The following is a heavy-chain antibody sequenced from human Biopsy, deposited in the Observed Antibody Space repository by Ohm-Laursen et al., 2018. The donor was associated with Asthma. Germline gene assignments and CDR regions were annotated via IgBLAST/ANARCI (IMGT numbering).Heavy chain of an antibody. D-gene: IGHD3-9*01. Sequence: ASVTVSCQASGYTFINYAIHWVRQAPGHSLESMGWINAANGNTKYSQKFQGRLTISRDTSASTAYMDLSSLRSEDTAVYYCARTYFDFLTGQVHDAFAMWGQGTMVTVSS. V-gene: IGHV1-3*01. J-gene: IGHJ3*02. CDR1: GYTFINYA. CDR3: ARTYFDFLTGQVHDAFAM. CDR2: INAANGNT.